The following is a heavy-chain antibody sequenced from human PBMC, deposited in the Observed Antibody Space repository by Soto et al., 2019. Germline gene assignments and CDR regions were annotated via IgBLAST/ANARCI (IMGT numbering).Heavy chain of an antibody. CDR2: INHSGST. Sequence: QVQLQQWGAGLLKPSETLSLTCAVYGGSFSGYYWSWIRQPPGKGLEWIGEINHSGSTNYNPSLKSRVTISVDTSKNQFSLKLSSVTAADTAVYYCARGPPLLLYPPRLRRGGIDYWGQGTLVTVSS. J-gene: IGHJ4*02. V-gene: IGHV4-34*01. CDR1: GGSFSGYY. CDR3: ARGPPLLLYPPRLRRGGIDY. D-gene: IGHD2-8*01.